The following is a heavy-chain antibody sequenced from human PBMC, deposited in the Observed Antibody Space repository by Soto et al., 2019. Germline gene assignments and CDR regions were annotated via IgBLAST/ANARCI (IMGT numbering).Heavy chain of an antibody. J-gene: IGHJ6*02. CDR1: GGSISSGDYY. V-gene: IGHV4-30-4*01. D-gene: IGHD2-15*01. Sequence: SETLSLTCTVSGGSISSGDYYWSWIRQPPGKGLEWIGYIYYSGSTYYNPSLKSRVTISVDTSKNQFSLKLSSVTAADTAVYYCARYCSGGSCYNGMDVWGQGTTVTVS. CDR2: IYYSGST. CDR3: ARYCSGGSCYNGMDV.